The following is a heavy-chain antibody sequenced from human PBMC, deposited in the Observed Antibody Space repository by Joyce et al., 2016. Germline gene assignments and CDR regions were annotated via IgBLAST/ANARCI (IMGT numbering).Heavy chain of an antibody. J-gene: IGHJ4*02. CDR3: AHSDGRKYSGSWTLFDY. D-gene: IGHD6-13*01. Sequence: QITLKESGPTLVKPTQTLTLTCSFSGFSLSTSGVGVGWIRQPPGKALEWIALIYWDDDKRYSPSLKSRHTTTTDTSKTQVVLTMTNMDPVDTATYYCAHSDGRKYSGSWTLFDYWGQGTLVTVSS. V-gene: IGHV2-5*02. CDR2: IYWDDDK. CDR1: GFSLSTSGVG.